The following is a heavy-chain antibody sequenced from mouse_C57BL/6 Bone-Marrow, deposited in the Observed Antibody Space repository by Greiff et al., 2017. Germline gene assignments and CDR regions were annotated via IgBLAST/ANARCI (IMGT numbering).Heavy chain of an antibody. J-gene: IGHJ1*03. Sequence: EVKLMESGGGLVKPGGSLKLSCAASGSTFSDYGMHWVRQAPEKGLEWVADISSGSSTIYYADTVKGRFTISSDNAKNTLFLQMTSLRSEDSAMYYCARRGYGSSPRWYFDVWGTGTTVTVSS. V-gene: IGHV5-17*01. CDR1: GSTFSDYG. CDR3: ARRGYGSSPRWYFDV. D-gene: IGHD1-1*01. CDR2: ISSGSSTI.